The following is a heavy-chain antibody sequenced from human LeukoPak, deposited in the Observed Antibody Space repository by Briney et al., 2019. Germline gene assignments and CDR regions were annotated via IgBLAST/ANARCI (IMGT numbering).Heavy chain of an antibody. CDR1: KFTFSHYG. CDR3: AKDAERGFDYSNSLQK. Sequence: PAGSLTLSCAASKFTFSHYGMHWVRQAPGKGLEWVAVVFNDGSNQYYADSVKGRFTVSRDNSQNMLYLQMNSLRPEDTAVYYCAKDAERGFDYSNSLQKWGQGTLVTVSS. J-gene: IGHJ4*02. D-gene: IGHD4-11*01. V-gene: IGHV3-33*03. CDR2: VFNDGSNQ.